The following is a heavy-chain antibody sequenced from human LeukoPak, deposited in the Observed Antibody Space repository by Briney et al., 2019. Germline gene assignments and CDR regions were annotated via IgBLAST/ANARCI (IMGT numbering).Heavy chain of an antibody. CDR2: IRSKTNGGTP. CDR3: ARGSNSYDSSDFDH. J-gene: IGHJ4*02. D-gene: IGHD3-22*01. V-gene: IGHV3-15*01. Sequence: GSLRLSCAASGFTFSNAWMNWVRQAPGKGLEWVGRIRSKTNGGTPEYAAPVKGRFTISRDDSRNTLYLQMNSLKTDDTAVYYCARGSNSYDSSDFDHWGQGTLVTVSS. CDR1: GFTFSNAW.